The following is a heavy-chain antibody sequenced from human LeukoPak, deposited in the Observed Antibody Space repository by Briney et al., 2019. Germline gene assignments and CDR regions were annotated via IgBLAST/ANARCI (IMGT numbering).Heavy chain of an antibody. CDR2: INTDGTIT. V-gene: IGHV3-74*01. CDR1: GFTFTNSW. D-gene: IGHD3-10*01. CDR3: ARDETTPYYGSGSHDY. J-gene: IGHJ4*02. Sequence: GGSLRLSCAASGFTFTNSWMHWVRQAPGKGLLWVSRINTDGTITDYAGSVKGRFTISRDNAKNTLFLQMNSLRAEDTAVYYCARDETTPYYGSGSHDYWGQGTLVTVSS.